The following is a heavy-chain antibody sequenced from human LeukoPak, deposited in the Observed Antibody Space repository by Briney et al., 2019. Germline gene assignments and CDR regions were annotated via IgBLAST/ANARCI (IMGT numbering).Heavy chain of an antibody. Sequence: SGTLSLTCAVYGGSFSGYYWSWIRQPPGKGLEWIGEINHSGSTNYNPSLKSRVTISVDTSKNQFSLKLSSVTAADTAVYYCARLRRNYYYYYMDVWGKGTTVTISS. D-gene: IGHD4-17*01. CDR3: ARLRRNYYYYYMDV. CDR1: GGSFSGYY. CDR2: INHSGST. V-gene: IGHV4-34*01. J-gene: IGHJ6*03.